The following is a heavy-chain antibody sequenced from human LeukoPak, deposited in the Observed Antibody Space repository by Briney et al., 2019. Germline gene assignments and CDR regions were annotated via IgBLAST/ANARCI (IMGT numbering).Heavy chain of an antibody. CDR3: AKDMGRYCSSTSCYKYYYHGMDV. V-gene: IGHV3-30*18. D-gene: IGHD2-2*02. Sequence: GGSLRLSCAASGFTFSSYGMHWVRQAPGKGLEWVAVISYDGSNKYYADSVKGRFTISRDNSKNTLYLQMNSLRAEDTAVYYCAKDMGRYCSSTSCYKYYYHGMDVWGQGTTVTVSS. CDR1: GFTFSSYG. J-gene: IGHJ6*02. CDR2: ISYDGSNK.